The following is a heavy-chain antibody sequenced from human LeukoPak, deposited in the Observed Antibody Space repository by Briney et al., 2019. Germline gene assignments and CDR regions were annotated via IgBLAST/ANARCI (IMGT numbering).Heavy chain of an antibody. D-gene: IGHD2-15*01. CDR2: ISWNSGSI. CDR1: GFTFDDYA. CDR3: AKDIGYCSGGSCYYYYYGMDV. J-gene: IGHJ6*02. Sequence: GGSLRLSGAASGFTFDDYAMHWVRQAPGKGLEWVSGISWNSGSIGYADSVKGRFTISRDNAKNSLYLQMNSLRAEDTALYYCAKDIGYCSGGSCYYYYYGMDVWGQGTTVTVSS. V-gene: IGHV3-9*01.